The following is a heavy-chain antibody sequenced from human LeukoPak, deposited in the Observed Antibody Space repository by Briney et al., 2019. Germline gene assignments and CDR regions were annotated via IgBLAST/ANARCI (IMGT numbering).Heavy chain of an antibody. V-gene: IGHV3-9*01. CDR3: AKERRITMIVVVITPQGRFDY. Sequence: PGGSLRLSCAASGFTFDDYAMHWVRQAPGKGLEWVSGISWNSGSIGYADSVKGRFTISRDNSKNTLYLQMNSLRAEDTAVYYCAKERRITMIVVVITPQGRFDYWGQGTLVTVSS. J-gene: IGHJ4*02. CDR1: GFTFDDYA. CDR2: ISWNSGSI. D-gene: IGHD3-22*01.